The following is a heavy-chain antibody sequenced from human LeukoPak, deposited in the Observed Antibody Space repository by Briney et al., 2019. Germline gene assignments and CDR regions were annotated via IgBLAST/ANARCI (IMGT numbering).Heavy chain of an antibody. D-gene: IGHD1-26*01. CDR3: ARDRVSGSYDYFDY. Sequence: GGSLRLSCAASGFTFSSYSMNWVRQAPGKGLEWVSSISSSSSYIYYADSVKGRFTISRDNAKNSLYLQMNSLRAEDTAVYYCARDRVSGSYDYFDYWGQGTLVTVSS. CDR1: GFTFSSYS. CDR2: ISSSSSYI. J-gene: IGHJ4*02. V-gene: IGHV3-21*01.